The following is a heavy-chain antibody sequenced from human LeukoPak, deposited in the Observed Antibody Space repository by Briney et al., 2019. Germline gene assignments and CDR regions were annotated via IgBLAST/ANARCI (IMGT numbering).Heavy chain of an antibody. CDR3: ARDLLLERRYYYSYNYMDV. V-gene: IGHV3-53*01. CDR1: GFIVNTNY. CDR2: IYADGTT. Sequence: GGSLRLSCAASGFIVNTNYMTWVRQAPGRGLGWVLFIYADGTTYYADSVKGGFTISRDNAKNSLYLQMNSLRAEDTAVYYCARDLLLERRYYYSYNYMDVWGKGTMVTVSS. J-gene: IGHJ6*03. D-gene: IGHD1-1*01.